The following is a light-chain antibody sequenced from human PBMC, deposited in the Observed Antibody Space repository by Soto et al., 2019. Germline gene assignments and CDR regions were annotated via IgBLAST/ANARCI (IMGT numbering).Light chain of an antibody. CDR1: NSNIGTYN. Sequence: QSVLTQPPSASGTPGQRVIISCSGSNSNIGTYNGNWYQQHQGTAPTLLIFTDYKRPSGVPDRCSGSRSDTSASLAISGRQSEDEADYYCASWDDSLSGGVFGGGTQLTVL. CDR2: TDY. V-gene: IGLV1-44*01. J-gene: IGLJ3*02. CDR3: ASWDDSLSGGV.